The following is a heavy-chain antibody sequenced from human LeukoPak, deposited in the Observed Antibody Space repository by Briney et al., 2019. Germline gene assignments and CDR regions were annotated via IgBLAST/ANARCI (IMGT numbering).Heavy chain of an antibody. D-gene: IGHD3-22*01. CDR1: GYTFTSYD. Sequence: ASVKVSCKASGYTFTSYDINWVRQATGQGLEWMGWISAYNGNTNYAQKLQGRVTMTTDTSTSTAYMELRSLRSDDTAVYYCARDSSGYLNAFDIWGQGTMVTVSS. V-gene: IGHV1-18*01. J-gene: IGHJ3*02. CDR2: ISAYNGNT. CDR3: ARDSSGYLNAFDI.